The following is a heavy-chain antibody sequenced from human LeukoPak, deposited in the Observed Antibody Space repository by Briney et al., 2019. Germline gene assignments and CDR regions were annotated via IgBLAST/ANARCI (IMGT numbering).Heavy chain of an antibody. CDR3: THRQEDLVRGDPFDY. CDR2: IYWNDDK. J-gene: IGHJ4*02. V-gene: IGHV2-5*01. CDR1: GFSLSTSGVG. Sequence: SGPTLVKPTQTLTLTCTFSGFSLSTSGVGVDWIRQPPGKALEWLALIYWNDDKRYSPSLKSRLTITKDTSKNQVVLTMTNMDPVDTATYYCTHRQEDLVRGDPFDYWGQGTLVTVSS. D-gene: IGHD3-10*01.